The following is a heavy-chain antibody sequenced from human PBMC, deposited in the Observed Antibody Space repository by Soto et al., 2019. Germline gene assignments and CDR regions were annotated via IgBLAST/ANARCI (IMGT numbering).Heavy chain of an antibody. J-gene: IGHJ6*02. V-gene: IGHV4-31*03. CDR2: IYYSGST. D-gene: IGHD3-16*01. CDR1: GGSISSGGYY. Sequence: LSLTCTVSGGSISSGGYYWSWIRQHPGKGLEWIGYIYYSGSTYYNPSLKSRVTISVDTSKNQFSLKLSSVTAADTAVYYCARELTGYYYYGLDVWGQGTTVTVSS. CDR3: ARELTGYYYYGLDV.